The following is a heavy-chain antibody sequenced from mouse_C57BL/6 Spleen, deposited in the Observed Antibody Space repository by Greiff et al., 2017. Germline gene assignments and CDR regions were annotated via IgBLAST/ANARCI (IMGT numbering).Heavy chain of an antibody. CDR1: GFTFSSYA. J-gene: IGHJ3*01. V-gene: IGHV5-4*01. CDR2: ISDGGSYT. CDR3: ARDRSRGAWFAY. Sequence: EVQLVESGGGLVKPGGSLKLSCAASGFTFSSYAMSWVRQTPEKRLEWVATISDGGSYTYYPDNVKGRFTISRDNAKNNLYLQMSHLKSEDTAMYYCARDRSRGAWFAYWGQGTLVTVSA. D-gene: IGHD1-1*01.